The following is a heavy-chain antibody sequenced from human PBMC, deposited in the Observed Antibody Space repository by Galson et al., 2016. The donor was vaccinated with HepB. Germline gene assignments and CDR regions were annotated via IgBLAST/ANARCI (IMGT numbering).Heavy chain of an antibody. V-gene: IGHV1-46*01. Sequence: VKVSCKASGYTFSNYYMHWVRQAPGQGLEWMGIINPSGRSTNYAQNFQGRLTLTRDTSTSTVYLELTSLRSEDTAVYYCARTERINDAFDFWGQGTMVTVSS. J-gene: IGHJ3*01. D-gene: IGHD2-15*01. CDR2: INPSGRST. CDR3: ARTERINDAFDF. CDR1: GYTFSNYY.